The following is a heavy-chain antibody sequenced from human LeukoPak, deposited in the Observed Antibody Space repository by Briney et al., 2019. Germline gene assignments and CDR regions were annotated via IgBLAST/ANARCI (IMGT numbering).Heavy chain of an antibody. CDR3: ARTSYGGAIDY. CDR1: GYSFTTYW. D-gene: IGHD4-23*01. J-gene: IGHJ4*02. CDR2: IYPADSEI. Sequence: GESLKISCKGSGYSFTTYWIGWVRQMPGKGLEWMGTIYPADSEIRYSPSFQGQVTISADKSITTAYLQWSSLKASDTAMYYCARTSYGGAIDYWGQGTLVTVSS. V-gene: IGHV5-51*01.